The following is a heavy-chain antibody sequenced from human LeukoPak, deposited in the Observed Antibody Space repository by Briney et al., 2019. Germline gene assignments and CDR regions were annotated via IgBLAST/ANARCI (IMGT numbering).Heavy chain of an antibody. D-gene: IGHD3-10*01. Sequence: PGGSLRLSCAAYGFTFSNYWMTWVRQAPGKGLEWVANIQQDGGGKCYVDSVKGRFTISRDNAKNSLYLQMNSRRAEDTAVYYCARVRGGYYFDYWGQGTLVTVSS. CDR3: ARVRGGYYFDY. CDR1: GFTFSNYW. V-gene: IGHV3-7*01. CDR2: IQQDGGGK. J-gene: IGHJ4*02.